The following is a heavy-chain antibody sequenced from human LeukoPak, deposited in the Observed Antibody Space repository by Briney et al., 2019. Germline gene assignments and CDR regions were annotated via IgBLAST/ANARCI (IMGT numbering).Heavy chain of an antibody. D-gene: IGHD3-9*01. CDR2: IRYDGSNK. Sequence: GGSLRLSCAASGFTFSSYGMHWVRQAPGKGLEWVAFIRYDGSNKYYADSVKGRFTISRDNSKNTLDLQMNSLRAEDKALYYCAKDYDDKFDYWGQGTLVTVSS. V-gene: IGHV3-30*02. CDR1: GFTFSSYG. CDR3: AKDYDDKFDY. J-gene: IGHJ4*02.